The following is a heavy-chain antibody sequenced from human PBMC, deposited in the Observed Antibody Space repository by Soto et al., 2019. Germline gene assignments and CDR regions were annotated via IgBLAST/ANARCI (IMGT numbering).Heavy chain of an antibody. J-gene: IGHJ6*03. V-gene: IGHV3-74*01. CDR2: ISSDGGAS. CDR1: GFTFNSHW. Sequence: EMQLVESGGGLVQPGGSLRLSCAASGFTFNSHWMHWVRQAPGKGLVWVARISSDGGASSYADFVKGRFTISRDSAGNPVYLEMSNRKDDYTAVYYCERTEVKSQDVWSGRYSYGSTYGYMDVWGKGTKVIVSS. CDR3: ERTEVKSQDVWSGRYSYGSTYGYMDV. D-gene: IGHD5-18*01.